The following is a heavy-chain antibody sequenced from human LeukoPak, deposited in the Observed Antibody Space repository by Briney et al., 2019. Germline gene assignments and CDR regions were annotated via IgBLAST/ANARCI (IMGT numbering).Heavy chain of an antibody. CDR2: INPDGSGK. Sequence: GGSLRLSCAASGFSLRNYWMTWVRQSPGKGLEWVAIINPDGSGKYSVDSVKGRFTISRDNPKNSLYLQMSSLRAEDTAVYYCARGGHRQKEFWGQGTLVTVSS. J-gene: IGHJ4*02. V-gene: IGHV3-7*01. D-gene: IGHD2/OR15-2a*01. CDR3: ARGGHRQKEF. CDR1: GFSLRNYW.